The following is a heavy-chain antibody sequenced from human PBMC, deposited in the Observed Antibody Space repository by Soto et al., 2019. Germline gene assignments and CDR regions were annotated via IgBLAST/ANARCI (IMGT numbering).Heavy chain of an antibody. Sequence: QVQLQESGPGLVKPSGTLSLTCAVSGGSISDNNWWSWVRQPPGKGLEWIGEIYHRGTTNYNPPLESRVTISMDKSKNQISMVLNSVTAAVSAVYYCAWHIGVAGTMGFDYWGQGTLVTVSS. V-gene: IGHV4-4*02. CDR1: GGSISDNNW. J-gene: IGHJ4*02. CDR2: IYHRGTT. D-gene: IGHD6-19*01. CDR3: AWHIGVAGTMGFDY.